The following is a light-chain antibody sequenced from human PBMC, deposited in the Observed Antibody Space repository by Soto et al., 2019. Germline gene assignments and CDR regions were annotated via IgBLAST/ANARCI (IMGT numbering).Light chain of an antibody. V-gene: IGKV1-8*01. J-gene: IGKJ4*01. CDR1: QDISSY. CDR3: QQYDEFPLT. Sequence: AIRMTQSPSSLSASPGDRVTITCRASQDISSYLAWYQQKPGKAPNLLIYVASTLQSGVPSRFSGSGSGTDFTLTISRLQSEDCANYYCQQYDEFPLTFGGGTKVQIK. CDR2: VAS.